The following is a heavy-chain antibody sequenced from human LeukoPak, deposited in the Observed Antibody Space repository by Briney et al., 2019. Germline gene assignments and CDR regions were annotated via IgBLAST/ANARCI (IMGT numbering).Heavy chain of an antibody. CDR1: GFTFSSYA. J-gene: IGHJ4*02. CDR2: ISYDGSNK. D-gene: IGHD5-24*01. V-gene: IGHV3-30*18. CDR3: AKDGRDGYNYPSHYFDY. Sequence: GGSLRLSCTASGFTFSSYAMHWVRQAPGKGPEWVAVISYDGSNKYYADSVKGRFTISRDNSKNTLYLQMNSLRAEDAAVCYCAKDGRDGYNYPSHYFDYWGQGTLVTVSS.